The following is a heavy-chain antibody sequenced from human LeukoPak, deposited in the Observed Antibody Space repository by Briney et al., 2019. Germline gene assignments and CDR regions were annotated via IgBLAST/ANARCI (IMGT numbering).Heavy chain of an antibody. CDR3: ARNENSGWGYFDY. CDR2: ISGSGGST. D-gene: IGHD5-12*01. J-gene: IGHJ4*02. V-gene: IGHV3-23*01. CDR1: GFTFSNYA. Sequence: PGGSLRLSCAASGFTFSNYAMNWVRQAPGKGLEWVSAISGSGGSTFYADSVQGRFTISRDNSKNTLYLQMNSLRAEDTAVYYCARNENSGWGYFDYWGQGTLVTVSS.